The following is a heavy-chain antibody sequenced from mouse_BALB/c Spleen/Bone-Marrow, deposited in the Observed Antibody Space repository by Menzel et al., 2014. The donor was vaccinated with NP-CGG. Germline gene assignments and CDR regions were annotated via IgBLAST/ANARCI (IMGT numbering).Heavy chain of an antibody. J-gene: IGHJ4*01. V-gene: IGHV1-9*01. CDR2: ILPGSGNT. Sequence: QVQLQQSGAELMKPGASVKISCKATGYTFSSYWIDWVKQRPGHGLEWIGEILPGSGNTNYNEKFKGKATFTADTSSNTAYMQLSSLTSEDSAVYYCAREDITTVVEMDYWGQGTSVTVSS. CDR1: GYTFSSYW. CDR3: AREDITTVVEMDY. D-gene: IGHD1-1*01.